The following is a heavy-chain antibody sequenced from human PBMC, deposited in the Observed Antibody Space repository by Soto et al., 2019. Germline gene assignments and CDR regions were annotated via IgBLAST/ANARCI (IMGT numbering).Heavy chain of an antibody. CDR2: IIPIFGTA. CDR1: GGTFSSYA. CDR3: ATLNVGGYPGSLPSIYYYYGMDV. Sequence: SVKVSCKASGGTFSSYAISWVRQAPGQGLEWMGGIIPIFGTANYAQKFQGRVTITADKSTSTAYMELSSLRSEDTAVYYCATLNVGGYPGSLPSIYYYYGMDVWGQGTTVTVSS. V-gene: IGHV1-69*06. J-gene: IGHJ6*02. D-gene: IGHD3-10*02.